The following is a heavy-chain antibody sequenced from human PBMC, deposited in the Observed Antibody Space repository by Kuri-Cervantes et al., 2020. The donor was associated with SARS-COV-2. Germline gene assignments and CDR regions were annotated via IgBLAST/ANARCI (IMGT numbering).Heavy chain of an antibody. CDR2: INAGNGNT. V-gene: IGHV1-3*01. CDR1: GYTFTSYA. Sequence: ASVKVSCKASGYTFTSYAMHWVRQAPGQRLEWMGWINAGNGNTKYSQKFQGRVTITRDTSASTAHMELSSLRSEDTAVYYCARGFPGYCSSTSCYYAYYYYYGMDVWGQGTTVTVSS. D-gene: IGHD2-2*01. J-gene: IGHJ6*02. CDR3: ARGFPGYCSSTSCYYAYYYYYGMDV.